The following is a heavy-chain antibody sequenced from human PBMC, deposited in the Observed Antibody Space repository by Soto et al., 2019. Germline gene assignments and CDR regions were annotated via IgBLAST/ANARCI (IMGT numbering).Heavy chain of an antibody. D-gene: IGHD6-6*01. CDR2: ISSRGTT. Sequence: SETLSLTCSGDSFISEGLYWTWIRQPPGKGLEWLGYISSRGTTYSNPSLKGRVAISVDTSKNNLSLRLRSVTPDDTAVYFCARDSIDGTVFDYWGKGILVTVSS. J-gene: IGHJ4*02. CDR1: GDSFISEGLY. CDR3: ARDSIDGTVFDY. V-gene: IGHV4-61*03.